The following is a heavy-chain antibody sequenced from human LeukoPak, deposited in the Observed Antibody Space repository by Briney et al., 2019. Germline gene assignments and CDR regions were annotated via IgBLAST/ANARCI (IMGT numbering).Heavy chain of an antibody. Sequence: ASVKVSCKASGYTFTNYDISWVRQAPGQGLEWMGGIIPIFGTANYAQKFQGRVTITADKSTSTAYMELSSLRSEDTAVYYCARGKDSSGWYKVDDAFDIWGQGTMVTVSS. CDR3: ARGKDSSGWYKVDDAFDI. V-gene: IGHV1-69*06. D-gene: IGHD6-19*01. CDR2: IIPIFGTA. CDR1: GYTFTNYD. J-gene: IGHJ3*02.